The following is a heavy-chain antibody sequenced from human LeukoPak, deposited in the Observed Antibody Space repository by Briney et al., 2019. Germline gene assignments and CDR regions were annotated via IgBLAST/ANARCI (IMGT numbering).Heavy chain of an antibody. J-gene: IGHJ3*02. CDR2: IKEDGSEE. Sequence: RGSLRLSCAASGFTFSPYWMSWVRQAPGKGLEWVATIKEDGSEEYYVDSVKGRFTISRDNAKNSLYLQMSSLRAEDTAVYYCARLAPYYGTGIIWGQGTVVTVSS. CDR1: GFTFSPYW. V-gene: IGHV3-7*01. D-gene: IGHD3-10*01. CDR3: ARLAPYYGTGII.